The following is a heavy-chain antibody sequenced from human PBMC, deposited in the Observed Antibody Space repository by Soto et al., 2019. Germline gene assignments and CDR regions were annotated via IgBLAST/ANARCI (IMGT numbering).Heavy chain of an antibody. Sequence: QVQLQESGPGLVKPSETLSLTCSFSGGSISNYYWSWIRQTPAKGLELLGYISYSGSANYNPSLISRVTISLDTSKNQFSLNLNSVTAADTAVYYCARMIGSGPFDYWGQGTRVTVSS. V-gene: IGHV4-59*08. CDR2: ISYSGSA. CDR3: ARMIGSGPFDY. CDR1: GGSISNYY. D-gene: IGHD3-10*01. J-gene: IGHJ4*02.